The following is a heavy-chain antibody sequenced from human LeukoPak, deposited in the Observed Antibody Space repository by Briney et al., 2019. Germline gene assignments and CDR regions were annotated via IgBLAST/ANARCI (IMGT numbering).Heavy chain of an antibody. CDR2: LFYSGGT. CDR1: GASITSYY. Sequence: SETLSLTSTVSGASITSYYWNWIRQPPGKGLEWIGYLFYSGGTNYNPSLKSRVTISVDTSKNQFSLKLSSVTAADTAVYYCARLRVTAAASYGMDAWGQGTTAAVSS. J-gene: IGHJ6*02. D-gene: IGHD6-25*01. V-gene: IGHV4-59*01. CDR3: ARLRVTAAASYGMDA.